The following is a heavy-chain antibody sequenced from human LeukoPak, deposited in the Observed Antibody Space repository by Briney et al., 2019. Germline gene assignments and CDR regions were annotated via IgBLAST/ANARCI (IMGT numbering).Heavy chain of an antibody. J-gene: IGHJ4*02. Sequence: TPGGSLRLSCAASGFTFSSYSMNWVRQAPGKGLEWVSSISSSSSYIYYADSVKGRFTISRDNAKNSLYLQMNSLRAEDTAVYYCARFPRPYYGVAVDYWGQGTLVTVSS. CDR1: GFTFSSYS. CDR3: ARFPRPYYGVAVDY. CDR2: ISSSSSYI. D-gene: IGHD3-22*01. V-gene: IGHV3-21*01.